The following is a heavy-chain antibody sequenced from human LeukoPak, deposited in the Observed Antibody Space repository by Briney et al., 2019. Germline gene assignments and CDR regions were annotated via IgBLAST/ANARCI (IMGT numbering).Heavy chain of an antibody. Sequence: SVKVSCKASGGTFSSYAISWVRQAPGQGLEWMGRIIPILGIANYAQKFQGRVTITADKSTSTAHMELSSLRSEDTAVYYCARAIFSMGGDNNVCFDYWGQGTLVTVSS. D-gene: IGHD2-21*02. CDR3: ARAIFSMGGDNNVCFDY. CDR1: GGTFSSYA. J-gene: IGHJ4*02. CDR2: IIPILGIA. V-gene: IGHV1-69*04.